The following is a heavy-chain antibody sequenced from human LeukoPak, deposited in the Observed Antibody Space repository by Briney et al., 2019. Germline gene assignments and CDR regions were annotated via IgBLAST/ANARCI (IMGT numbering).Heavy chain of an antibody. CDR1: GGSISTYY. Sequence: SETLSLTCTVSGGSISTYYWSWIRQPPGRGLEWIGNIYYSGSTNYNPSLKSRVTISVDTSKNQVSLKLSSVTAADTAVYYCARPSSGSYSYAFDIWGQGTMVTVSS. D-gene: IGHD3-10*01. J-gene: IGHJ3*02. CDR3: ARPSSGSYSYAFDI. CDR2: IYYSGST. V-gene: IGHV4-59*08.